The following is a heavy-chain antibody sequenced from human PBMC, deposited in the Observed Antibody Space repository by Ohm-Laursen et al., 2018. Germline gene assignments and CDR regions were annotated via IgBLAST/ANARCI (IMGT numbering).Heavy chain of an antibody. D-gene: IGHD1-26*01. V-gene: IGHV4-61*01. CDR2: IYYSGST. J-gene: IGHJ6*02. Sequence: GTLSLTCTVSGGSVSSGSYYWSWIRQPPGKGLEWIGYIYYSGSTNYNPSLKSRVTISVDTSKNQFSLKLSSVTAADTAVYYCARDVAREWEPYYYYYGMDVWGQGTTVTVSS. CDR3: ARDVAREWEPYYYYYGMDV. CDR1: GGSVSSGSYY.